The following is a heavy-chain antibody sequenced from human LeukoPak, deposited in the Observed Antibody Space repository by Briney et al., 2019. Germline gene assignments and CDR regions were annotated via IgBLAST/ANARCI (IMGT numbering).Heavy chain of an antibody. D-gene: IGHD6-13*01. V-gene: IGHV1-2*02. CDR3: ARSLPAGYSSSWYEAPFDY. CDR1: GYTFTGYY. CDR2: INPNSGGT. Sequence: ASVKVSCKASGYTFTGYYMHWVRQAPGQGLEWMGWINPNSGGTNYAQKFRGRVTMTRDTSISTAYMELSRLRSDDTAVYYCARSLPAGYSSSWYEAPFDYWGQGTLVTVSS. J-gene: IGHJ4*02.